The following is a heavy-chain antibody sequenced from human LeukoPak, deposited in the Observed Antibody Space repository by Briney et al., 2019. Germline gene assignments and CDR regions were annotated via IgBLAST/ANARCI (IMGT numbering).Heavy chain of an antibody. J-gene: IGHJ4*02. CDR1: GFTFSSYW. Sequence: PGGSLRLSCAASGFTFSSYWIHWVRQAPGKGLVWVSRIYSDATYYADSVKGRFTISGDNAKNTLYLQMNSLRAEDTAVYYCARESYDSSGYYYGGGFDYWGQGTLVTVSS. CDR3: ARESYDSSGYYYGGGFDY. V-gene: IGHV3-74*01. CDR2: IYSDAT. D-gene: IGHD3-22*01.